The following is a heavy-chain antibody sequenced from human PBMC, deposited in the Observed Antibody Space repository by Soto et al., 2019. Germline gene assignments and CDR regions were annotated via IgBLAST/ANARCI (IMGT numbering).Heavy chain of an antibody. CDR1: GFTFSSYA. CDR2: ISGSGGST. D-gene: IGHD2-8*01. V-gene: IGHV3-23*01. CDR3: AKGRELMVYAIWFDP. J-gene: IGHJ5*02. Sequence: HPGGSLRLSCAASGFTFSSYAMSWVRQAPGKGLEWVSAISGSGGSTYYADSVKGRFTISRDNSKNTLYLQMNSLRAEDTAVYYCAKGRELMVYAIWFDPWGQGTLVTVSS.